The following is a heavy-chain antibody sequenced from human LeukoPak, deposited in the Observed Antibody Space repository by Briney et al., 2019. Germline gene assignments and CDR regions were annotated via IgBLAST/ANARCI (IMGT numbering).Heavy chain of an antibody. V-gene: IGHV3-11*01. J-gene: IGHJ4*02. Sequence: GGSLRLSCAASGFTFSDYYMSWIRQAPGKGLEWVSYISSSGSTIYYADSVKGRFTISRDNAKNSLSLQVNSRRAEGTAVYYCARGTYSGTYYAWYYFDYWGQGTLVTVSS. CDR1: GFTFSDYY. D-gene: IGHD1-26*01. CDR3: ARGTYSGTYYAWYYFDY. CDR2: ISSSGSTI.